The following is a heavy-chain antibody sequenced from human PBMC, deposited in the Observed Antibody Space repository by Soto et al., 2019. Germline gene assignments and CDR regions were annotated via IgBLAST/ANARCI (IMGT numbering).Heavy chain of an antibody. D-gene: IGHD2-15*01. CDR3: ARPPLPGYSIHFNS. V-gene: IGHV5-51*01. J-gene: IGHJ4*02. CDR2: VYPHDSDT. Sequence: PGESLKISCKASGYIFIDYWVGWVRQMPGKGLEWMGIVYPHDSDTRYSPSFQGQVTISADRSTGTAFLQWRSLKASDTALYYCARPPLPGYSIHFNSWGQGTLVTVSS. CDR1: GYIFIDYW.